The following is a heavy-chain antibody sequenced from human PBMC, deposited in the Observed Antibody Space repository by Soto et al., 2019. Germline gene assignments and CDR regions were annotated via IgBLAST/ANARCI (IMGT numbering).Heavy chain of an antibody. Sequence: GGSLRLSCAASGFTFSSYWMHWVRQAPGKGLVWVSRINSDGSSTSYADSVKGRFTISRDNAKNTLYLQMHSLKSEDTAIYYCARVLERGAADFWGRGTLVTVSS. J-gene: IGHJ4*02. D-gene: IGHD1-26*01. CDR1: GFTFSSYW. CDR3: ARVLERGAADF. CDR2: INSDGSST. V-gene: IGHV3-74*01.